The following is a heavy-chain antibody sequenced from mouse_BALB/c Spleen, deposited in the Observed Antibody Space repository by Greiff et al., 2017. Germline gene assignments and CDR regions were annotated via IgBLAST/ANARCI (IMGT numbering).Heavy chain of an antibody. Sequence: EVQLVESGPGLVKPSQSLSLTCSVTGYSITSGYYWNWIRQFPGNKLEWMGYISYDGSNNYNPSLKNRISITRDTSKNQFFLKLNSVTTEDTATYYCAREGTNWDAWFAYWGQGTLVTVSA. CDR3: AREGTNWDAWFAY. CDR2: ISYDGSN. D-gene: IGHD4-1*01. CDR1: GYSITSGYY. V-gene: IGHV3-6*02. J-gene: IGHJ3*01.